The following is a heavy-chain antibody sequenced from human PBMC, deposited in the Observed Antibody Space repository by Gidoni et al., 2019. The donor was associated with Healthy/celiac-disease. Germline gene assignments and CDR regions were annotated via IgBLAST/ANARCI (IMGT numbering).Heavy chain of an antibody. V-gene: IGHV1-8*01. D-gene: IGHD6-19*01. Sequence: QVQLVQSGAEVKKPGASVKVSCKASGYTFTSYDINWVRQATGQGLEWMGWMNPNSGNTGYAQKFQGRVTMTRNTSISTAYMELSSLRSEDTAVYYCASPGAVAGTYYYYGMDVWGQGTTVTVSS. J-gene: IGHJ6*02. CDR1: GYTFTSYD. CDR3: ASPGAVAGTYYYYGMDV. CDR2: MNPNSGNT.